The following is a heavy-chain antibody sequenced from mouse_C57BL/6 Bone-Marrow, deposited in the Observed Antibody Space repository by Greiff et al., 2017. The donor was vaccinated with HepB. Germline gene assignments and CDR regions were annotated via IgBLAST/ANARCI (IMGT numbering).Heavy chain of an antibody. CDR2: IDPSDSYT. Sequence: QLKQPGAELVRPGTSVKLSCKASGYTFTSYWMHRVKQRPGQGLEWIGVIDPSDSYTNYNQKFKGKATLTVDTSSSTAYMQLSSLTSEDSAVYYCARDYYGSRGGNYAMDYWGQGTSVTVSS. CDR3: ARDYYGSRGGNYAMDY. V-gene: IGHV1-59*01. J-gene: IGHJ4*01. CDR1: GYTFTSYW. D-gene: IGHD1-1*01.